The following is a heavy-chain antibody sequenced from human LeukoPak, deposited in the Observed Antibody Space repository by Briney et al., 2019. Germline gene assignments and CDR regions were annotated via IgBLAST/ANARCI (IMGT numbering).Heavy chain of an antibody. CDR3: ARGHRYCSSTSCDYFFDC. CDR2: MNPNSGNP. D-gene: IGHD2-2*01. CDR1: GYTFTSYD. J-gene: IGHJ4*02. V-gene: IGHV1-8*01. Sequence: ASVTVSCKASGYTFTSYDINWVRQATGQGLEWMGWMNPNSGNPGYAQKFQGRVTMTRNTSISTAYMELSSLRPEDTAVYYCARGHRYCSSTSCDYFFDCWGQGTLVTVSS.